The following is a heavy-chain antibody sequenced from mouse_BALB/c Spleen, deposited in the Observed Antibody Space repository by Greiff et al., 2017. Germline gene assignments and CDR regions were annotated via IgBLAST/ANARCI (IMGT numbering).Heavy chain of an antibody. Sequence: QVQLQQPGAELVKPGASVKLSCKASGYTFTSYWMHWVKQRPGQGLEWIGEINPSNGRTNYNEKFKSKATLTVDKSSSTAYMQLSSLTSEDSAVYYCAGEATLANWAYWGQGTLVTVSA. J-gene: IGHJ3*01. CDR2: INPSNGRT. D-gene: IGHD4-1*01. CDR3: AGEATLANWAY. CDR1: GYTFTSYW. V-gene: IGHV1S81*02.